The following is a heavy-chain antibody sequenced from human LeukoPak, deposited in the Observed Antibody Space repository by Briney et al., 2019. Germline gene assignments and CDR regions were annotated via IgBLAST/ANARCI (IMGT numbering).Heavy chain of an antibody. Sequence: GTSVKVSCKASGFTFTSSAVQWVRQPRGQRLEWIGWIVVGSGNTNYAQKFQERVTITRDMSTSTAYMELSSLRSEDTAVYYCAAGYSGSSYPSFDYWGQGTLVTVSS. CDR2: IVVGSGNT. J-gene: IGHJ4*02. V-gene: IGHV1-58*01. D-gene: IGHD3-10*01. CDR3: AAGYSGSSYPSFDY. CDR1: GFTFTSSA.